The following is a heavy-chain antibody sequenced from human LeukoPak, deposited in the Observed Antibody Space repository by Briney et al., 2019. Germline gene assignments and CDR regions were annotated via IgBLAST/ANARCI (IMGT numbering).Heavy chain of an antibody. D-gene: IGHD2-15*01. CDR2: IDHTGST. J-gene: IGHJ5*02. Sequence: SETLSLTCSVSGDSISMHYWSWIRQPPGKGLEWIGYIDHTGSTNYNPSLNSRVTISRDTSKNQFSLKLRSVTAADTAVYYCARASCGGGTCYDSRGWFDPWGQGTLVTVSS. V-gene: IGHV4-59*11. CDR1: GDSISMHY. CDR3: ARASCGGGTCYDSRGWFDP.